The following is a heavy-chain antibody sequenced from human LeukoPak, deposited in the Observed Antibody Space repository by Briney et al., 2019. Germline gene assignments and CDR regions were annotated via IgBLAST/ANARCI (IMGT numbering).Heavy chain of an antibody. CDR1: GYTFTGYY. CDR3: ARVGTTKGDWFDP. D-gene: IGHD1-26*01. CDR2: INPDSGGT. V-gene: IGHV1-2*02. Sequence: GASVKVSCKASGYTFTGYYMHWVRQAPGQGLEWVGWINPDSGGTNYGQKFQGRVSMTRDTSISPAYLELTRLRPDDTAVYYCARVGTTKGDWFDPWGQGTLVTVSS. J-gene: IGHJ5*02.